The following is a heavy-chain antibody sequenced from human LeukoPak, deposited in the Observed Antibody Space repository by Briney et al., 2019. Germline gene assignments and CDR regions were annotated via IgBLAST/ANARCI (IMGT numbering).Heavy chain of an antibody. Sequence: PGGSLRLSCAASGFTFSGYAIQWVRQAPGKGLEWVGRISTDGRTKNYADSVQGRFTISRDNSENTLFLQMNSLRAEDTAVYYCAKDGGVTGTFDSCGQGNLVTVSS. J-gene: IGHJ4*02. D-gene: IGHD3-16*01. CDR1: GFTFSGYA. CDR2: ISTDGRTK. V-gene: IGHV3-30*04. CDR3: AKDGGVTGTFDS.